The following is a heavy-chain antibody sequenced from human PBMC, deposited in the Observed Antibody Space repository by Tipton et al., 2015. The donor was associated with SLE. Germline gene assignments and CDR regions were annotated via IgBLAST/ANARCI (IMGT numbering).Heavy chain of an antibody. CDR2: IYPGDSDT. Sequence: VQLVQSGAEVKKSGESLKISCKGSEYSFSTYWIGWVRLMPGKGLEWMGIIYPGDSDTRYSPSFQGQVTISADKSISTAYLQWSSLKASDTAVYYCARGATVDWDRVAFDSWGQGTLVTVSS. J-gene: IGHJ4*02. D-gene: IGHD3/OR15-3a*01. V-gene: IGHV5-51*01. CDR3: ARGATVDWDRVAFDS. CDR1: EYSFSTYW.